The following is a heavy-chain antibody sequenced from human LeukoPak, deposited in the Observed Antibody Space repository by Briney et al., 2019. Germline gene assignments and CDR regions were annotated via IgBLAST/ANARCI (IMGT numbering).Heavy chain of an antibody. V-gene: IGHV3-23*01. J-gene: IGHJ4*02. Sequence: GGSLRLSCAASGFTFSNSAMTWVRQAPGKGLEWVSAISAGGSDTIYTDSVKDRFTISRDNSKNTLYLQMNSLRAEDTAVYYCAKGGHSAPLDYWGQGTLVTVSS. D-gene: IGHD2-15*01. CDR2: ISAGGSDT. CDR1: GFTFSNSA. CDR3: AKGGHSAPLDY.